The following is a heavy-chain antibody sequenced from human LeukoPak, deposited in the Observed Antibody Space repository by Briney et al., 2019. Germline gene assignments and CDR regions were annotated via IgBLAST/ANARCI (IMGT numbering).Heavy chain of an antibody. D-gene: IGHD5-12*01. CDR2: IGSAGDT. CDR3: VRATAGFDY. Sequence: GGSLRLSCAASGFTFSSYDMHWVRQATGKGLEWVSGIGSAGDTYYVGSVKGRFTISRENAKNSLYLQMNSLRAGDTAVYYCVRATAGFDYWGQGTLVTVSS. V-gene: IGHV3-13*01. CDR1: GFTFSSYD. J-gene: IGHJ4*02.